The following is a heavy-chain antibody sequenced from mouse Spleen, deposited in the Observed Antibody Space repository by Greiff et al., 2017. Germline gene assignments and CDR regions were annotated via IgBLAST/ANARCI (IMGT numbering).Heavy chain of an antibody. CDR3: ARRRGLSYAMDY. V-gene: IGHV7-1*01. CDR2: SRNKANDYTT. CDR1: GFTFSDFY. J-gene: IGHJ4*01. Sequence: EVKLQESGGGLVQSGRSLRLSCATSGFTFSDFYMEWVRQAPGKGLEWIAASRNKANDYTTEYSASVKGRFIVSRDTSQSILYLQMNALRAEDTAIYYCARRRGLSYAMDYWGQGTSVTVSS.